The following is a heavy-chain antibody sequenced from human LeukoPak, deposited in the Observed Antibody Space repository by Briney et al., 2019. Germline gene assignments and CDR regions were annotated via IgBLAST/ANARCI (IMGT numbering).Heavy chain of an antibody. D-gene: IGHD1-26*01. J-gene: IGHJ6*03. V-gene: IGHV3-23*01. CDR2: ISGSGGST. CDR1: RFPFSSYA. CDR3: AKVEGGSYGYYYYYMDV. Sequence: GGSLRLSCAASRFPFSSYAMHWVRQAPGKGLEWVSAISGSGGSTYYADSVKGRFTISRDNSKNTLYLQMNSLRAEDTAVYYCAKVEGGSYGYYYYYMDVWGKGTTVTVSS.